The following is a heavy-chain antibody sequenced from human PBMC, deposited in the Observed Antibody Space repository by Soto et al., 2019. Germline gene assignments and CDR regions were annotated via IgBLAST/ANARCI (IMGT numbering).Heavy chain of an antibody. J-gene: IGHJ5*02. CDR2: IYYSGST. Sequence: SETLSLTSAVSGGSVSSSNWWTWIRQPPGKGLEWIGNIYYSGSTYYDPSLQSRVTISVDTSKNQFSLKLSSVTAADTAVYYCARDPGRPRSNWFDPWGQGTLVTVSS. D-gene: IGHD6-6*01. CDR3: ARDPGRPRSNWFDP. CDR1: GGSVSSSNW. V-gene: IGHV4-4*02.